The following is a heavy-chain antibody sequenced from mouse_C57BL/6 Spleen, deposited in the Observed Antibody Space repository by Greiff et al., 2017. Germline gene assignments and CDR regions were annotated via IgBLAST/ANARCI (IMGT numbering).Heavy chain of an antibody. CDR1: GSTLGGAG. J-gene: IGHJ2*01. CDR2: INPYNGGT. CDR3: ARANWDLDY. Sequence: VQLQQSGPVLVKPGASVKMSCTASGSTLGGAGATGAKQSHGKSLEWIGVINPYNGGTSYNQKFKGKATLTVDKSSSTAYMELNSLTSEDSAVYYCARANWDLDYWGQGTTLTVSS. V-gene: IGHV1-19*01. D-gene: IGHD4-1*01.